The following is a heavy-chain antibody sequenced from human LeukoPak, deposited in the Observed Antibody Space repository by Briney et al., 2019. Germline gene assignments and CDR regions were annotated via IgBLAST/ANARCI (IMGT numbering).Heavy chain of an antibody. CDR2: ISGNGGDT. CDR1: GFTFSSYG. Sequence: GGTLRLSCAASGFTFSSYGMSWVRQAPGKGLEWVSAISGNGGDTFYADSVKGRFTNSRDNSKNTLYLQMSSLRAEDTAVYCCAHHGGGTIRLGAFDIWGQGTMVTVSS. V-gene: IGHV3-23*01. CDR3: AHHGGGTIRLGAFDI. J-gene: IGHJ3*02. D-gene: IGHD3-3*01.